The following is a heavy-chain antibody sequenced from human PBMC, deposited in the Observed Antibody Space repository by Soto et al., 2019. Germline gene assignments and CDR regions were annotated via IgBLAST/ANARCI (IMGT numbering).Heavy chain of an antibody. CDR2: VRPDGSEN. Sequence: EVQLVESGGGLVQPGGSLRLSCAASGFTFSSYVMSWVRQAPGKGLEWVASVRPDGSENDYVDSVKGRFTISRDNAKKSLYLQMNSLRAEDTAVYYCGRWIGAQAEVDYWGQGTLVTVSS. CDR3: GRWIGAQAEVDY. V-gene: IGHV3-7*01. D-gene: IGHD2-2*03. J-gene: IGHJ4*02. CDR1: GFTFSSYV.